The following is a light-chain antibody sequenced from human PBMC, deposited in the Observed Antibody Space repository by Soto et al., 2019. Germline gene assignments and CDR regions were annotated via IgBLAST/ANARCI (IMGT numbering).Light chain of an antibody. J-gene: IGLJ2*01. CDR3: CSYAGSYTLV. V-gene: IGLV1-44*01. CDR2: SND. CDR1: TSNIGTNT. Sequence: QSVLTQSPSASGTPGQRVSISCSGSTSNIGTNTVSWYQHVPGTAPKLLIYSNDQRPSAVPGRFSGSKSGTSASLAISGLLSEDEADYYCCSYAGSYTLVFGGGTQLTVL.